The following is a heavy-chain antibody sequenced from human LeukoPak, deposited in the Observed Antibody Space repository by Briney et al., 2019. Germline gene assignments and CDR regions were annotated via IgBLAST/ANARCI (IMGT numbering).Heavy chain of an antibody. V-gene: IGHV1-18*01. Sequence: ASVKVSCKASGYTFTSYGISWVRQAPGQGLEWMGWISAYNGNTNHAQKLQGRVTMTTDTSTSTAYMELRSLRSDDTAVYYCARAPIQLWLRDFDYWGQGTLVTVSS. CDR1: GYTFTSYG. J-gene: IGHJ4*02. CDR3: ARAPIQLWLRDFDY. CDR2: ISAYNGNT. D-gene: IGHD5-18*01.